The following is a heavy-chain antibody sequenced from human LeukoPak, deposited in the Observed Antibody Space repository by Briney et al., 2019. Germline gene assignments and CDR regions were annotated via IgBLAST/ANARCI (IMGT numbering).Heavy chain of an antibody. D-gene: IGHD1-26*01. CDR3: ARVWELLPYFDY. V-gene: IGHV4-59*01. CDR2: IYYSGST. Sequence: SETLSLTCSVSGGPISSYYWSWIRQPPAKGLEWIGYIYYSGSTNYNPSLKSRVTISVDTSKNQFSLKLSSVTAADTAVYYCARVWELLPYFDYWGQGTLVTVSS. J-gene: IGHJ4*02. CDR1: GGPISSYY.